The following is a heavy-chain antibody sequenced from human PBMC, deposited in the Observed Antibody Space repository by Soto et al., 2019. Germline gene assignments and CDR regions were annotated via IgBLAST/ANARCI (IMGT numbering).Heavy chain of an antibody. D-gene: IGHD6-13*01. V-gene: IGHV4-59*01. CDR1: GGSIRSDC. CDR2: IHNSGRT. J-gene: IGHJ5*01. CDR3: ARGGYNSPWYGGPGYWFDS. Sequence: PSETLSLTCTVSGGSIRSDCWSWIRQPPGKGLEWIGYIHNSGRTSYNPSLKSRITISLDTSENQFSLQLDSVTAADTAIYFGARGGYNSPWYGGPGYWFDSWGQGTLVTVSS.